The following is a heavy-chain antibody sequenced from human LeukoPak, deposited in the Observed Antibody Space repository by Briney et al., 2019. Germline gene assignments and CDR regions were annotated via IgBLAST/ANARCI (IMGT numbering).Heavy chain of an antibody. V-gene: IGHV4-34*01. Sequence: SETLSLTCAVYGGSFGGYYWSWIRQPPGKGLEWIGEINHSGSTNYNPSLKSRVTISVDTSKNQFSLKLSSVTAADTAVYYCARLLDSSGYYSNWFDPWGQGTLVTVSS. CDR2: INHSGST. CDR3: ARLLDSSGYYSNWFDP. J-gene: IGHJ5*02. CDR1: GGSFGGYY. D-gene: IGHD3-22*01.